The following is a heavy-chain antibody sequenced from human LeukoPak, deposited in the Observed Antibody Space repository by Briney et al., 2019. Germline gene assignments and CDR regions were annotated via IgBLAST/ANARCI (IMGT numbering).Heavy chain of an antibody. CDR1: GGSFSGYY. V-gene: IGHV4-34*01. D-gene: IGHD3-9*01. J-gene: IGHJ5*02. CDR3: ARARRYFDWLLYGNWFDP. Sequence: SETLSLTCAVYGGSFSGYYWSWIRQPPGKGLEWIGEISHSGSTNYNPSLKSRVTISVDTSKNQFSLKLSSVTAADTAVYYCARARRYFDWLLYGNWFDPWGQGTLVTVSS. CDR2: ISHSGST.